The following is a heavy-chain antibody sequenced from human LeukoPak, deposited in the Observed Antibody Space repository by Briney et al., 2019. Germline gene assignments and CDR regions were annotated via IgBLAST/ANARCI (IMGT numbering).Heavy chain of an antibody. J-gene: IGHJ5*02. Sequence: ASVKVSCKASGGTFNSHVISWLRQAPGQGLEWMRGIIPVFGTASYAEKFQGRVTITTDESTTTAYMEMSSLTSEDTAVYYCARGYYYGSESYWHTKWFDPWGQGTLVTVSS. D-gene: IGHD3-10*01. V-gene: IGHV1-69*05. CDR2: IIPVFGTA. CDR1: GGTFNSHV. CDR3: ARGYYYGSESYWHTKWFDP.